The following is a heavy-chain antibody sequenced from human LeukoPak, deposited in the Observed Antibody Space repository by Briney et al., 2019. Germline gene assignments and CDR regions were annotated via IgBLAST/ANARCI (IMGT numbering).Heavy chain of an antibody. D-gene: IGHD5-18*01. CDR3: ARVNSYGYQFDY. J-gene: IGHJ4*02. CDR1: GFTFSSYV. CDR2: ISYDGSNE. V-gene: IGHV3-30*04. Sequence: PGGSLRLSCAASGFTFSSYVMHWVRQAPGKGLEWVAIISYDGSNEYYADSVKGRFTISRDNSKNTLYLQMNSLRSEDTAVYYCARVNSYGYQFDYWGQGTLVTVSS.